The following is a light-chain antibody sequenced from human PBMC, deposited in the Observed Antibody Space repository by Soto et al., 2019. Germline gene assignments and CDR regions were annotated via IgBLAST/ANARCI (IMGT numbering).Light chain of an antibody. Sequence: DTQMTQSPSSLSASVGDRVTITCRASQSISSYLNWYQQKPGKAPKLLIYAADSLQIGVPSRFNGSGSGTDFTLTINNLHPEDFGTYHCQQSFSTPFTFGPGTKVDIK. V-gene: IGKV1-39*01. CDR2: AAD. CDR1: QSISSY. J-gene: IGKJ3*01. CDR3: QQSFSTPFT.